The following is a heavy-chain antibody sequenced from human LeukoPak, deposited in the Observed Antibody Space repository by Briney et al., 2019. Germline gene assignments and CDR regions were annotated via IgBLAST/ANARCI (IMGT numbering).Heavy chain of an antibody. CDR3: ARGVKRRSSPVPAEKHYGDKYYYYYYMDV. Sequence: ASVKVSCKASGYTFTSYDINWVRQATGQGLEWMGWMNPNSGNTGYAQKFQGRVTMTRNTSISTAYMELSSLRSEDTAVYYCARGVKRRSSPVPAEKHYGDKYYYYYYMDVWGKGTTVTVSS. V-gene: IGHV1-8*01. D-gene: IGHD4-17*01. CDR2: MNPNSGNT. J-gene: IGHJ6*03. CDR1: GYTFTSYD.